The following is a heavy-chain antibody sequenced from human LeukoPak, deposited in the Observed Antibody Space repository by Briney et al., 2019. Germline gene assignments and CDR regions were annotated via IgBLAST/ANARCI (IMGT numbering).Heavy chain of an antibody. Sequence: ASVKVSCKASGYTFTSYYIHRVRQAPGQGLEWMGVINPNGDSTSYAQKFQGRITMTRDTSTSTVYMELSSLRSEDTAVHYCARSMIRGATYYFDYWGQGTLVTVSS. CDR1: GYTFTSYY. V-gene: IGHV1-46*01. CDR3: ARSMIRGATYYFDY. J-gene: IGHJ4*02. CDR2: INPNGDST. D-gene: IGHD3-10*01.